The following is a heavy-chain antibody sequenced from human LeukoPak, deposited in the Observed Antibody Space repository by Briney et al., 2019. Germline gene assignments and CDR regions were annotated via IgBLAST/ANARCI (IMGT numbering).Heavy chain of an antibody. D-gene: IGHD3-22*01. Sequence: QSGGSLRLSCAASGFTFSSYSMNWVRQAPGKGLEWVSYISTTGSTVYYADSVEGRFTISRDNAKNLLYLQMNSLRAEDAAVYYCAKDFPHYYESSHGMDAWGQGTTVTVSS. CDR1: GFTFSSYS. CDR3: AKDFPHYYESSHGMDA. J-gene: IGHJ6*02. V-gene: IGHV3-48*04. CDR2: ISTTGSTV.